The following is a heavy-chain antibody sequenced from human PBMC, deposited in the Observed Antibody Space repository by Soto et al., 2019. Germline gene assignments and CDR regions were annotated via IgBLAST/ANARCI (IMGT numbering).Heavy chain of an antibody. J-gene: IGHJ4*02. CDR2: LSGSGTSP. CDR3: AKATTNGGWFNPFDS. CDR1: GFSFVNYA. D-gene: IGHD6-19*01. V-gene: IGHV3-23*01. Sequence: GGSLRLSCAASGFSFVNYAMNWVRQAPGKGLEWVSGLSGSGTSPYYADSVKGRFTISRDNSRDTLFLQMNSLTADDTAVYYCAKATTNGGWFNPFDSWGQGALVTVSS.